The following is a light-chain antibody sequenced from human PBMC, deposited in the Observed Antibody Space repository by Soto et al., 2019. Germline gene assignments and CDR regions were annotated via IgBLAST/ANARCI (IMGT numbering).Light chain of an antibody. Sequence: EIVMTQSPATLSVSPGERATLSCRASQSVSSNLAWYQQKPGQAPRPLIYGASTRATGIQARFSGSGSGTECTLTISSLQSEDFAVYYCQHSSNWPRTFGQGNKVDIK. J-gene: IGKJ1*01. V-gene: IGKV3-15*01. CDR2: GAS. CDR3: QHSSNWPRT. CDR1: QSVSSN.